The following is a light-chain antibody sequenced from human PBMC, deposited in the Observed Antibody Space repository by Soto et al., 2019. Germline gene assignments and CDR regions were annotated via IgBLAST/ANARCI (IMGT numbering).Light chain of an antibody. CDR1: QNIKNY. CDR2: DAS. CDR3: QHYENLPT. J-gene: IGKJ5*01. V-gene: IGKV1-33*01. Sequence: IQMTQSPSSLSSSLGDRVTITCQASQNIKNYLNWYQQKPGRAPKLLIYDASNLEAGVPSRFMGSGSGTDFTFTISRLQPEDIATYYCQHYENLPTFGQGTRLEI.